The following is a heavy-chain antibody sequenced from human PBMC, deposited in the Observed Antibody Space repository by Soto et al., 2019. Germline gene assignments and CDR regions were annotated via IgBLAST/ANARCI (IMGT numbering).Heavy chain of an antibody. Sequence: PSETLSLTCTVSGDSINSGDYYWSWIRQPPGKGLEWIGYIFYNGSTYYNPSLKSRVIISVDTPKNKFSLKLTSVTAADTAVYYCARAGQYCSSTSCYTWSPYYYSGLDVWGPGTTVTVSS. J-gene: IGHJ6*02. CDR1: GDSINSGDYY. V-gene: IGHV4-30-4*01. CDR2: IFYNGST. CDR3: ARAGQYCSSTSCYTWSPYYYSGLDV. D-gene: IGHD2-2*02.